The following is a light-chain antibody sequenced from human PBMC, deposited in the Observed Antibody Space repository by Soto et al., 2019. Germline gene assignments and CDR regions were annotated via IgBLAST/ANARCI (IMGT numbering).Light chain of an antibody. CDR3: QLYDINVRGWV. V-gene: IGLV1-40*01. CDR2: DNS. J-gene: IGLJ3*02. CDR1: SSNIGADYN. Sequence: QSVLTQPPSVSGAPGRRVTISCTGSSSNIGADYNVHWYQQLPGTAPKLLIYDNSDRPSGVPDRFSGSRSDTSASLAITGLQAEDEADYYCQLYDINVRGWVFVGGTKVTVL.